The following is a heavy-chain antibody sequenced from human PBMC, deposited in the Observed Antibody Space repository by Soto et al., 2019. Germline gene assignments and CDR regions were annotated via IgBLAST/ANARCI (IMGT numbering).Heavy chain of an antibody. D-gene: IGHD1-20*01. CDR3: ARSIRGPRRFNGMDV. CDR1: GFSLTSPGMC. J-gene: IGHJ6*02. Sequence: LVNRTETLTLTCTFSGFSLTSPGMCVSWIRQSPGKALEWLALIERDDDDKYYSTSLKTRLTISKDTRKNQVVLTMANMEPADTATYXCARSIRGPRRFNGMDVWGQGTTVTVSS. CDR2: IERDDDDK. V-gene: IGHV2-70*13.